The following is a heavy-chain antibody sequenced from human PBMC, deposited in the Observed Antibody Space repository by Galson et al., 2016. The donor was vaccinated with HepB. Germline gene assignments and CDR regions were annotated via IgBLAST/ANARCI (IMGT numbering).Heavy chain of an antibody. CDR3: ARDLWGDCRTTTCSHLDS. CDR2: IWYDRGKE. J-gene: IGHJ4*02. CDR1: GFTFSHYG. Sequence: SLRLSCAASGFTFSHYGMHWVRQAPGKGLEWVAVIWYDRGKEYYTESVKGRFTISKDNSNNMLYLQMNSLRVEDTAVYYCARDLWGDCRTTTCSHLDSWGQGTLVTVSS. V-gene: IGHV3-33*01. D-gene: IGHD1-14*01.